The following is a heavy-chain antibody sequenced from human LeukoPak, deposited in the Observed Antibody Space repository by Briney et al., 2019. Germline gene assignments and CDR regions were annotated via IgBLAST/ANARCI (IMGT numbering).Heavy chain of an antibody. J-gene: IGHJ5*02. CDR1: GYTFTSYA. CDR2: INAGNGNT. Sequence: ASVKVSCKASGYTFTSYAMHWVRQAPGQRLEWMGWINAGNGNTKYSQKFQGRVTITRDTSASIAYMELSSLRSEDTAVYYCARSYQSSGWFDPWGQGTLVTVSS. V-gene: IGHV1-3*01. CDR3: ARSYQSSGWFDP. D-gene: IGHD3-16*02.